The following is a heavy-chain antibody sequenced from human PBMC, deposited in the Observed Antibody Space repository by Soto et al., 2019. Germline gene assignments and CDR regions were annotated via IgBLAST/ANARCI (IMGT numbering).Heavy chain of an antibody. D-gene: IGHD6-25*01. CDR2: IYSGGST. V-gene: IGHV3-66*01. J-gene: IGHJ6*03. CDR1: GFTVSSNY. Sequence: GGSLRLSCAASGFTVSSNYMSWVRQAPGKGLEWVSVIYSGGSTYYADSVKGRFTISRDNSKNTLYLQMNSLRAEDTAVYYCAKGLYSSATRLQCYYYMDVWGKGTTVTVSS. CDR3: AKGLYSSATRLQCYYYMDV.